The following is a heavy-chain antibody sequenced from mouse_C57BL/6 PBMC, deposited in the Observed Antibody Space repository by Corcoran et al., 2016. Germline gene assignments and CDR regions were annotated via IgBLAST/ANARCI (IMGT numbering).Heavy chain of an antibody. Sequence: EVQLQQTGPVLVKPGDSVKMSCKASGYTFPDYYMNWVKQSHGTSLEWIGVINPYNGGTSYNQKFKGKATLTVDKSYRTAYMELNSLTSEDSEVYYCGREKGLGRGFDYCGQGTTLAVSS. V-gene: IGHV1-19*01. D-gene: IGHD4-1*01. CDR1: GYTFPDYY. CDR3: GREKGLGRGFDY. J-gene: IGHJ2*01. CDR2: INPYNGGT.